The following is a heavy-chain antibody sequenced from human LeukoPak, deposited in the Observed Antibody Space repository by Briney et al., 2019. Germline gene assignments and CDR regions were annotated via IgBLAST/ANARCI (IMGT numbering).Heavy chain of an antibody. CDR2: ISSSSSYI. CDR1: GFTFSSYS. D-gene: IGHD3-10*01. Sequence: PGGSLRLSCAASGFTFSSYSMNWVRQAPGKGLEWVSSISSSSSYIYYADSVKGRFTISRDNAKNSLYLQMNSLRAEDTAVYYCAREPIILTRLNWFDPWGQGTLVTVSS. J-gene: IGHJ5*02. V-gene: IGHV3-21*01. CDR3: AREPIILTRLNWFDP.